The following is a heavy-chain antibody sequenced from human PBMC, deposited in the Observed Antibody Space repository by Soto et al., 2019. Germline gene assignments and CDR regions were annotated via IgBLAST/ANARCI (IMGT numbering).Heavy chain of an antibody. CDR3: ARFGAAAAHDDN. Sequence: PSETLSLTCDVSGVSISENHWSWIRQAQGKGLEWVGYVHFSGSTTYNPSLAPRLNISFDMSRSQVYLQLTSVTAADTAVYYCARFGAAAAHDDNWGRGVLVTVSS. CDR2: VHFSGST. J-gene: IGHJ4*01. V-gene: IGHV4-59*01. CDR1: GVSISENH. D-gene: IGHD6-13*01.